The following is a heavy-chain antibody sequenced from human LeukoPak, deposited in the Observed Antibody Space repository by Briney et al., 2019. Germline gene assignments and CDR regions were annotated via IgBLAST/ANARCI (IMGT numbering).Heavy chain of an antibody. Sequence: PGGSLRLSCAASGFTFSSYSMNWVRQAPGRGLEWVSSISSSSSYIYYADPVKGRFTISRDNAKNSLYLQMNSLRAEDTAVYYCARDDPPRFGEFAGPYYFDYWGQGTLVTVSS. J-gene: IGHJ4*02. D-gene: IGHD3-10*01. CDR3: ARDDPPRFGEFAGPYYFDY. V-gene: IGHV3-21*01. CDR1: GFTFSSYS. CDR2: ISSSSSYI.